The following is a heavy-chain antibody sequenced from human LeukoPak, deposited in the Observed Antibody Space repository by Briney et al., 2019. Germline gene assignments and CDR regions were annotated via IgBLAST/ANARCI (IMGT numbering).Heavy chain of an antibody. CDR2: IYYSGST. CDR1: GGSISGGSYY. D-gene: IGHD2/OR15-2a*01. Sequence: SETLSLTCTVSGGSISGGSYYWSWIRQPPGKGLEWIGYIYYSGSTKYSLSLKSRVTISVDTSKNQLSLKLSSVTAADTAVYYCARGEYGLFDYWGQGTLVTVSS. V-gene: IGHV4-61*01. CDR3: ARGEYGLFDY. J-gene: IGHJ4*02.